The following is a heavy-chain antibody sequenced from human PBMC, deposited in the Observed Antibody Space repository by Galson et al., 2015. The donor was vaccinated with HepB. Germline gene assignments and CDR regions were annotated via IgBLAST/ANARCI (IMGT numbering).Heavy chain of an antibody. CDR1: GYSFTSYW. CDR2: IYPGDSDT. J-gene: IGHJ4*02. D-gene: IGHD4-17*01. V-gene: IGHV5-51*01. Sequence: QSGAEVKKPGESLKISCKGSGYSFTSYWIGWVRQMPGKGLEWMGIIYPGDSDTRYSPSLQGQVTISADKSISTAYLQWSSLKASDTAMYYCARLEGHYGDYALFDYWGQGTLVTVSS. CDR3: ARLEGHYGDYALFDY.